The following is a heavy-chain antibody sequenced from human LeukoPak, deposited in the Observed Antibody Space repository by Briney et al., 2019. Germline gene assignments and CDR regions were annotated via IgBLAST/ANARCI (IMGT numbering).Heavy chain of an antibody. D-gene: IGHD1-20*01. V-gene: IGHV1-2*02. CDR2: INPNGGGT. Sequence: ASVKVSCKASGYTFTDYFMHWVRQVPGQVLEWMGWINPNGGGTNNAQNFQGRVTMTRDTSISTAYMELGSLRSDDTAVYYCARVITGAVAYAYWGQGTLVTVSS. CDR1: GYTFTDYF. CDR3: ARVITGAVAYAY. J-gene: IGHJ4*02.